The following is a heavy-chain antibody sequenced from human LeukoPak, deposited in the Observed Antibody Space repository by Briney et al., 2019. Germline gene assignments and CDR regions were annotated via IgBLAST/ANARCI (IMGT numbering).Heavy chain of an antibody. J-gene: IGHJ4*02. CDR2: MNPNSGNT. V-gene: IGHV1-8*01. D-gene: IGHD6-6*01. Sequence: ASVKVSCKASGYTLTSYDINWVRQATGQGLEWMGWMNPNSGNTGYAQKFQGRVTMTRNTSISTAYMELSSLRSEDTAVYYCAAYYSSSFRTFDYWGQGTLVTVSS. CDR3: AAYYSSSFRTFDY. CDR1: GYTLTSYD.